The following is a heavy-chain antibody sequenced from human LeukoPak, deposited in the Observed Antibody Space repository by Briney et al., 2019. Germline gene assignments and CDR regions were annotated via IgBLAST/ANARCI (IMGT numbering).Heavy chain of an antibody. J-gene: IGHJ5*02. D-gene: IGHD3-10*01. CDR1: GGSISSGDYY. Sequence: SETLSLTCTVSGGSISSGDYYWSWIRQPPGKGLEWIGYIYYSGSTYYNPSLKSRVTISVDTSKNQFSLKLSSVTAADTAVYYCARGRKNYYGSSERSAKTELRFDPWGQGTLVTVSS. CDR2: IYYSGST. V-gene: IGHV4-30-4*01. CDR3: ARGRKNYYGSSERSAKTELRFDP.